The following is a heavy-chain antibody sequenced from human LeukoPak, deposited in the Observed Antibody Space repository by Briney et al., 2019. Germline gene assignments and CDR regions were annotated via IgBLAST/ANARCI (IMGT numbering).Heavy chain of an antibody. CDR3: AVGIAAAGSLRASFDY. V-gene: IGHV4-59*01. D-gene: IGHD6-13*01. CDR1: GGSISSYY. CDR2: IYYSGST. J-gene: IGHJ4*02. Sequence: PSETLSLTCTVSGGSISSYYWSWLRQPPGKGLEWIGYIYYSGSTNYNPSLESRVTIPVDTSKNQFSLKLSSVTAADTAVYYCAVGIAAAGSLRASFDYWGQGALVTVSS.